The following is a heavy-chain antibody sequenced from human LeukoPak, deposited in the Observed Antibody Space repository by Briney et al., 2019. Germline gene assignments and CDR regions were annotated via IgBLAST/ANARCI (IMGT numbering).Heavy chain of an antibody. CDR3: ARDGVLRLGHNWFDP. Sequence: ASVKVSCKASGYTFTGYYMHWVRQAPGQGLEWMGWINPNSGGTNYAQKFQGRVTMTRDTSISTAYMELSRLRSDDTAVYYYARDGVLRLGHNWFDPWGQGTLVTVSS. CDR1: GYTFTGYY. D-gene: IGHD3-16*01. V-gene: IGHV1-2*02. J-gene: IGHJ5*02. CDR2: INPNSGGT.